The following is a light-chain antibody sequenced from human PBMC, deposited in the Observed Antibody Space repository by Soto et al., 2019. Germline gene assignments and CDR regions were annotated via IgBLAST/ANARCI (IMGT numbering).Light chain of an antibody. J-gene: IGKJ1*01. CDR3: QQSFTTPWT. Sequence: DIQMTQSPSSLSASLGDRVTITCRPSESIRNELNWIQQRPGKAHRLLIYDTFTLQSGVPSRFSGSVSGTEFSLTISSLQAGDSAIYYCQQSFTTPWTFGQGTKVDIK. CDR1: ESIRNE. CDR2: DTF. V-gene: IGKV1-39*01.